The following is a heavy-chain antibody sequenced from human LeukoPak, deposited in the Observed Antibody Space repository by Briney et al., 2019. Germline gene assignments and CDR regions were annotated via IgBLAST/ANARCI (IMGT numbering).Heavy chain of an antibody. D-gene: IGHD5-18*01. J-gene: IGHJ1*01. CDR3: AKALGYSYGYGYFQH. CDR2: ISWNSGSI. V-gene: IGHV3-9*01. Sequence: GGSLRLSCAASGFTFDDYAMHWVRQAPGKGLEWVSGISWNSGSIGYADSVKGRFTISRDNAKNSLYLQMNGLRAEDTALYYCAKALGYSYGYGYFQHWGQGTLVTVSS. CDR1: GFTFDDYA.